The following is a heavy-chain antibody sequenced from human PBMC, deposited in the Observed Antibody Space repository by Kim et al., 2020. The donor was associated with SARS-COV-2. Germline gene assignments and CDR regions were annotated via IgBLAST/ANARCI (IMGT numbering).Heavy chain of an antibody. D-gene: IGHD5-12*01. Sequence: SETLSLTCTVSGGSISSSSYYWGWIRQPPGKGLEWIGSIYYSGSTYYNPSLKSRVTISVDTSKNQFSLKLSSVTAADTAVYYCARGKEEMATIVTWYFDLWGRGTLVTVSS. J-gene: IGHJ2*01. CDR2: IYYSGST. V-gene: IGHV4-39*01. CDR1: GGSISSSSYY. CDR3: ARGKEEMATIVTWYFDL.